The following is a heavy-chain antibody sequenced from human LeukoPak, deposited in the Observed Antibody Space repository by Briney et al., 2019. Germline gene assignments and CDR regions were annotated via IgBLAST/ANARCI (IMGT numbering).Heavy chain of an antibody. CDR2: IYHSGST. J-gene: IGHJ4*02. CDR1: GGSFSGYY. V-gene: IGHV4-34*01. CDR3: ARARLNYDFWSGYSPCFDY. D-gene: IGHD3-3*01. Sequence: SETLSLTCAVYGGSFSGYYWSWIRQPPGKGLEWIGEIYHSGSTNYNPSLKSRVTISVDTSKNQFSLKLSSVTAADTAVYYCARARLNYDFWSGYSPCFDYWGQGTLVTVSS.